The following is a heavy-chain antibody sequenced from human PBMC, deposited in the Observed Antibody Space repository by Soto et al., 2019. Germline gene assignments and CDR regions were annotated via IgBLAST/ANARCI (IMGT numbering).Heavy chain of an antibody. CDR2: IYSGGST. CDR1: GFTVSSNY. V-gene: IGHV3-53*01. Sequence: EVQLVESGGGLIQPGGSLRLSCAASGFTVSSNYMSWVRQAPGKGLEWVSVIYSGGSTYYADSVKGRFTISRDNPKNTVYLQLISLRSEDTAVYYCARDRVESGYPEYFQHWGQGTLVTVSS. D-gene: IGHD3-22*01. CDR3: ARDRVESGYPEYFQH. J-gene: IGHJ1*01.